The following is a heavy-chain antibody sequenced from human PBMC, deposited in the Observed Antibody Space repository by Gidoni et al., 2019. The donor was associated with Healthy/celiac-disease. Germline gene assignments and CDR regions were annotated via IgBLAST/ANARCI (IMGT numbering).Heavy chain of an antibody. V-gene: IGHV3-21*01. CDR2: ISSSSSYI. D-gene: IGHD3-16*02. J-gene: IGHJ4*02. CDR1: GFSFSSYS. CDR3: ARLDYDYVWGSDRYSIIDY. Sequence: EVQLVESGGGLVKPGGSLRLSCAASGFSFSSYSMTWVRQAPGKGLEWGSSISSSSSYIYYADSVKCRFTISRDNAKNSLYLQMNSLRAEDTAVYYCARLDYDYVWGSDRYSIIDYWGQGTLVTVSS.